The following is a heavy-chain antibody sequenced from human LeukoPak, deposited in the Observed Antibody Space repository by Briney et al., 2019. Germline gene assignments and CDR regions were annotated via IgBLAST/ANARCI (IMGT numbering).Heavy chain of an antibody. Sequence: SETLSLTCTVSGGSISSYYWSWIRQPPGKGLEWIGYIYYSGSTNYNPSLKSRVTISVDTSKNQFSLKLSSVTAADTAVYYCARDPTGIAAAHFDYWGQGTLVTVSS. D-gene: IGHD6-13*01. CDR1: GGSISSYY. CDR2: IYYSGST. J-gene: IGHJ4*02. CDR3: ARDPTGIAAAHFDY. V-gene: IGHV4-59*12.